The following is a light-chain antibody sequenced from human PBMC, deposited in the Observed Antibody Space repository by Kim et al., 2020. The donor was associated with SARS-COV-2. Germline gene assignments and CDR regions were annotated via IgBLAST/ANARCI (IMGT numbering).Light chain of an antibody. CDR3: HQYGATPPIT. CDR2: GAR. Sequence: PGDSATLSCRASQHITDDYFAWYQQKPGQPPRLLIHGARYRASGIPDRFIGSGSGKDFILTINRLEPEDFATYYCHQYGATPPITFGQGTRLEIK. J-gene: IGKJ5*01. CDR1: QHITDDY. V-gene: IGKV3-20*01.